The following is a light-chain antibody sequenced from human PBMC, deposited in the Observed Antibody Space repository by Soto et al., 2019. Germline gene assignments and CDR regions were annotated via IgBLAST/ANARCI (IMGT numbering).Light chain of an antibody. CDR1: QSVSSTY. CDR2: GAS. Sequence: EIVLTQSPGTLSLSPGARATLSCRASQSVSSTYLAWYQQKPGQAPSLLIYGASSRATGIPDRFSGSGSGTDFTLTISRLEPEDFAVYYCQQYERSPTSVGGGTKVEIK. V-gene: IGKV3-20*01. J-gene: IGKJ4*01. CDR3: QQYERSPTS.